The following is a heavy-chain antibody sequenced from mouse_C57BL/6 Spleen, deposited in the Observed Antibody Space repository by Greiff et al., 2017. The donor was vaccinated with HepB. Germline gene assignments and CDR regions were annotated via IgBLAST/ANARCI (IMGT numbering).Heavy chain of an antibody. CDR1: GYAFSSSW. D-gene: IGHD6-1*01. CDR3: ARWAAEYYFDY. V-gene: IGHV1-82*01. CDR2: IYPGDGDT. J-gene: IGHJ2*01. Sequence: QVQLQQSGPELVKPGASVKISCKASGYAFSSSWMNWVKQRPGKGLEWIGRIYPGDGDTNYNGKFKGKATLTADKSSSTAYMQLSSLTSEDSAVYFCARWAAEYYFDYWGQGTTLTVSS.